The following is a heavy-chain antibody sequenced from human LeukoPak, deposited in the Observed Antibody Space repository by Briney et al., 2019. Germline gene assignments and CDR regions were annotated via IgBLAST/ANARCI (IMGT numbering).Heavy chain of an antibody. CDR2: IYWDDNA. J-gene: IGHJ4*02. V-gene: IGHV2-5*02. CDR3: AHISRRSYYFDY. CDR1: GSSLPTSGVG. Sequence: SGPTLMNPTQTLTLTCTLTGSSLPTSGVGVGWIRQPPGKALAWLALIYWDDNARYTESLKSRLTITKDTSKNQVVLTMTNLDPVDTGTYYCAHISRRSYYFDYWGQGTLVTVSS. D-gene: IGHD6-13*01.